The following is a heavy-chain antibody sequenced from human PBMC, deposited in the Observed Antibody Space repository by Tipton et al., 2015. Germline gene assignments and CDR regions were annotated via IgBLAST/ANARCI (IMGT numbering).Heavy chain of an antibody. CDR3: ARGGSPIIEMAYHHYGLDV. J-gene: IGHJ6*02. Sequence: TLSLTCSLSGGSFYTYYGTWIRQPPGQGLEWIGEIYHSGTTNYNPSLRGRFTISLRTPKNQLSLPVDSVTAADTAIYYCARGGSPIIEMAYHHYGLDVWGQGTTVTVSS. V-gene: IGHV4-34*01. D-gene: IGHD5-24*01. CDR2: IYHSGTT. CDR1: GGSFYTYY.